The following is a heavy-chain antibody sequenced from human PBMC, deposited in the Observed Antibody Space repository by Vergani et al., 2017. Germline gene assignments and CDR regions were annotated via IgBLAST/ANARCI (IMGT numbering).Heavy chain of an antibody. J-gene: IGHJ4*02. D-gene: IGHD2-15*01. V-gene: IGHV3-7*01. CDR1: GFVFSNYW. Sequence: EVQLVESGGGLVQPGGSLRLSCAGSGFVFSNYWMSWVRQAPGKGLEWVANIKQDGSDKYYVDSVKGRFTISRDNAKKSLYLQMNSLRAEDTAVYYCARDFRTGRSGGSVIDYWGQGTLVTVSS. CDR3: ARDFRTGRSGGSVIDY. CDR2: IKQDGSDK.